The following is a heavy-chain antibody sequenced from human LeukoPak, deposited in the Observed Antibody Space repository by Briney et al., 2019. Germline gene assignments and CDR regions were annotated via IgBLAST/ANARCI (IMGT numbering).Heavy chain of an antibody. CDR1: GLIYSIHW. Sequence: PGGSLRLSCAASGLIYSIHWMSWVRQAPGKGLEWVANIKPDGSKKYYVESVKGRFTISRDNAKNSLYLQMNSLRVEDGAVYYCATDWSLNGAYNRFKYWGQGTLVTVSS. CDR3: ATDWSLNGAYNRFKY. V-gene: IGHV3-7*03. J-gene: IGHJ4*02. CDR2: IKPDGSKK. D-gene: IGHD2-8*01.